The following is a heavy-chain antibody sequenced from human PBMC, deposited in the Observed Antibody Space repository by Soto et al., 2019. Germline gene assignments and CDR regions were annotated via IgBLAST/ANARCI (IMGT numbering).Heavy chain of an antibody. D-gene: IGHD4-17*01. CDR1: GGSISSSSYY. CDR2: IYYSGST. V-gene: IGHV4-39*01. J-gene: IGHJ3*02. CDR3: ARTVDYGDETGAFDI. Sequence: SETLSLTCTVSGGSISSSSYYWGWIRQPPGKGLEWIGSIYYSGSTYYNPSLKSRVTISVDTSKNQFSLKLSSVTAADAAVYYCARTVDYGDETGAFDIWGQGTMVTVSS.